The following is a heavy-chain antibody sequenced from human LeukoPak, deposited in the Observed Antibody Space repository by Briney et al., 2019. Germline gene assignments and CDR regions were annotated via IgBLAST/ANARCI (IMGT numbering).Heavy chain of an antibody. CDR1: GGTFSSYA. D-gene: IGHD5-12*01. V-gene: IGHV1-69*04. CDR3: ARGGYDILGGFDY. J-gene: IGHJ4*02. Sequence: SVKISCKASGGTFSSYAISWVRQAPGQGLEWMGRIIPILGIANYAQKFQGRVTITADKSTSAAYMELSSLRSEDTAVYYCARGGYDILGGFDYWGQGTLVTVSS. CDR2: IIPILGIA.